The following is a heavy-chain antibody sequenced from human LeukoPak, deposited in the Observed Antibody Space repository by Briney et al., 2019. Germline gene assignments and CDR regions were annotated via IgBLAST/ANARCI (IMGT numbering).Heavy chain of an antibody. V-gene: IGHV3-30*02. CDR3: AKGYGGGYSYYYYYYMDV. CDR2: IRYDGSNK. Sequence: GGSLRLSCAASGFTFSSYGMHWVRQAPGKGLEWVAFIRYDGSNKYYADSVKGRFTISRDNSKNTLYLQMNSLRAEDTAVYYCAKGYGGGYSYYYYYYMDVWGKGTTVTVSS. D-gene: IGHD5-18*01. CDR1: GFTFSSYG. J-gene: IGHJ6*03.